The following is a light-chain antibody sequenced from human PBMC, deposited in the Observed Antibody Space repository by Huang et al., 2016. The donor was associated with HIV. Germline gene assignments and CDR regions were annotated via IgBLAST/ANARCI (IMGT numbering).Light chain of an antibody. CDR2: AAS. Sequence: DIQMTQSPSSLSASVGDRVTITCRASKAISTYLNWYQHKPGKAPKLLIYAASTLHSGVPSRFSGSGSGTDFTLTISSLQPEDFATYYCLESYSNPPVAFGQGTKVEIK. CDR3: LESYSNPPVA. CDR1: KAISTY. J-gene: IGKJ2*01. V-gene: IGKV1-39*01.